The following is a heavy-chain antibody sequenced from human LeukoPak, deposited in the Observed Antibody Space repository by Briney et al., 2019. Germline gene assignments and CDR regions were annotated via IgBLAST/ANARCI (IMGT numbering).Heavy chain of an antibody. J-gene: IGHJ4*02. CDR1: GFTFSSDA. V-gene: IGHV3-23*01. Sequence: GGSLRLSCAASGFTFSSDAMSWVRQAPGKGLEWVSAISGSGGSTYYADSVKGRFTISRDNSKNTLYLQMNSLRAEDTAVYYCARTLTSGSYRFDYWGQGTLVTVSS. D-gene: IGHD1-26*01. CDR2: ISGSGGST. CDR3: ARTLTSGSYRFDY.